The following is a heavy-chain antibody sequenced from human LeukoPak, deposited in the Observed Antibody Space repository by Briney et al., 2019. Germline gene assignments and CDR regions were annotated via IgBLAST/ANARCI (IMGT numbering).Heavy chain of an antibody. CDR2: IYPGDSDT. Sequence: GESLKISCKGSGYSFTSYWIGWVRQMPGKGLECMGIIYPGDSDTRYSPSFQGQVTISADKSISTAYLQWSSLKASDTAMYYCARHSSGYSSSWYSQNWFDPWGQGTLVTVSS. CDR1: GYSFTSYW. D-gene: IGHD6-13*01. V-gene: IGHV5-51*01. CDR3: ARHSSGYSSSWYSQNWFDP. J-gene: IGHJ5*02.